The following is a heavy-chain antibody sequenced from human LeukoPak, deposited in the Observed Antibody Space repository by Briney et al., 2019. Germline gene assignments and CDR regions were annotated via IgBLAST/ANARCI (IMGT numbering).Heavy chain of an antibody. CDR3: QRTAYDILTGYYSGGGPFDY. D-gene: IGHD3-9*01. CDR2: TYTSGYT. CDR1: VGSISSAGYY. V-gene: IGHV4-61*02. Sequence: HSETLSLTCTVSVGSISSAGYYWTWIRQPAGKGLKWIGRTYTSGYTNYNPSLKSRVTISVDTSKNQFSLKLSSVTAADTALFYKQRTAYDILTGYYSGGGPFDYWGQGTLVTVSS. J-gene: IGHJ4*02.